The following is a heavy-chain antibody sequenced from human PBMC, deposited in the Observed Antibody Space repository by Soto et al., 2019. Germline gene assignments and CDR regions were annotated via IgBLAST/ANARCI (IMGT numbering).Heavy chain of an antibody. CDR3: ARGGLEPFDY. V-gene: IGHV3-74*01. D-gene: IGHD1-1*01. CDR1: GFSLSRYG. Sequence: GGSLRLSCTASGFSLSRYGLHWVRQAPGKGLVWVSRINDYGTTINYAESVEGRFTISRDDAKSEVYLQMNNLRAEDTAVYYCARGGLEPFDYWGQGALVTVSS. CDR2: INDYGTTI. J-gene: IGHJ4*02.